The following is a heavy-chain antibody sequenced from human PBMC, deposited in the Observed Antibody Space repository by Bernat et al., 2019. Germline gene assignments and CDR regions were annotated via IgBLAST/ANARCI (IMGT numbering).Heavy chain of an antibody. CDR3: ARVGYYDFWSGPDHHYYYYMDV. J-gene: IGHJ6*03. CDR2: IYYSGST. D-gene: IGHD3-3*01. Sequence: QVQLQESGPGLVKPSQTLSLTCTVSGGSISRGGYYWSWIRQHPGKGLEWIGYIYYSGSTYYNPSLKSRVTISVDTSKNQFSLKLSSVTAADTAVYYCARVGYYDFWSGPDHHYYYYMDVWGKGTTVTVSS. V-gene: IGHV4-31*03. CDR1: GGSISRGGYY.